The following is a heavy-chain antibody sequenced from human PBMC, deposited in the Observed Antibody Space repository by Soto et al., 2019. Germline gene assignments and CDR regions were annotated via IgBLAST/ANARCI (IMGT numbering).Heavy chain of an antibody. CDR1: GGSIGSGDYY. V-gene: IGHV4-30-4*01. Sequence: SETLSLTCTVPGGSIGSGDYYWSWIRQPPGKGLEWIGYIYYSGSTYYNPSLKSRVTISVDTSKNQFSLRLSSVTAADTAVYYCASHYDSSGYYNYWGQGTLVTVSS. CDR3: ASHYDSSGYYNY. CDR2: IYYSGST. D-gene: IGHD3-22*01. J-gene: IGHJ4*02.